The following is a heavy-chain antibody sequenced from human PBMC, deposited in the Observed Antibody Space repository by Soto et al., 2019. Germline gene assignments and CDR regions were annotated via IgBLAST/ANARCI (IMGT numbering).Heavy chain of an antibody. D-gene: IGHD6-19*01. CDR3: ARLVAVAGNDY. V-gene: IGHV5-10-1*01. CDR1: GNSFTSYL. J-gene: IGHJ4*02. Sequence: PXDSLKVSWKCYGNSFTSYLISLVLQMPGKGLEWMGRIDPSDSHTNYSPSFQGHVTISADKSISTAYLQWSSLKASDTAMYYCARLVAVAGNDYWGQGTLVTVPS. CDR2: IDPSDSHT.